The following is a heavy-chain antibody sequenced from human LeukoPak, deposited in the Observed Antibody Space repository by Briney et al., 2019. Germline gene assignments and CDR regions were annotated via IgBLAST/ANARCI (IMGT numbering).Heavy chain of an antibody. J-gene: IGHJ5*02. CDR3: AREDYYDNWFDP. CDR2: IYTSGST. CDR1: GGSISSGSYY. V-gene: IGHV4-61*02. D-gene: IGHD3-22*01. Sequence: SETLSLTCTVSGGSISSGSYYWSWIRQPAGKGLEWIGRIYTSGSTNYDPSLKSRVTISVDTSKNQFSLKLSSVTAADTAVYYCAREDYYDNWFDPWGQGALVTVSS.